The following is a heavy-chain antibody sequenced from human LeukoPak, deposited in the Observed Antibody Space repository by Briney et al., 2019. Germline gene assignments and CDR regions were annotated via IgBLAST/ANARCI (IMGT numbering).Heavy chain of an antibody. CDR2: INPNSGGT. D-gene: IGHD3-3*01. CDR3: ARDERPTEWWSDP. CDR1: GYTFTGYY. V-gene: IGHV1-2*02. Sequence: ASVKVSCKASGYTFTGYYMHWVRQAPGQGLEWMGWINPNSGGTNYAQKFQGRVTMTRDTSISTAYMELSRLRSDDTAVYYCARDERPTEWWSDPWGQGTLVTVSS. J-gene: IGHJ5*02.